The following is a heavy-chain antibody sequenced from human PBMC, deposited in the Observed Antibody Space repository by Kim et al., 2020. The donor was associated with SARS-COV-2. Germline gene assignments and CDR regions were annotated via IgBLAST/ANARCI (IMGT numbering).Heavy chain of an antibody. CDR1: GFTFSSYG. CDR2: ISYDGSNK. V-gene: IGHV3-30*18. J-gene: IGHJ4*02. D-gene: IGHD3-3*01. CDR3: AKAVLTIFGVVLPHFDY. Sequence: GGSLRLSCAASGFTFSSYGMHWVRQAPGKGLEWVAVISYDGSNKYYADSVKGRFTISRDNSKNTLYLQMNSLRAEDTAVYYCAKAVLTIFGVVLPHFDYWGQGTLVTVSS.